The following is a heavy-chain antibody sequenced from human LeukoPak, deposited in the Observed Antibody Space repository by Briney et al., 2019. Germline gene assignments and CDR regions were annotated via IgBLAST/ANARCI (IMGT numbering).Heavy chain of an antibody. D-gene: IGHD3-22*01. J-gene: IGHJ4*02. CDR1: GYSFTSYW. V-gene: IGHV5-51*01. CDR3: ARHRPYYYDSSGPSIDY. Sequence: RGESLKISCKGSGYSFTSYWTGWVRQMPGKGLEWMGIIYPGDSDTRYSPSFQGQVTISADKSISTAYLQWSSLKASDTAMYYCARHRPYYYDSSGPSIDYWGQGTLVTVSS. CDR2: IYPGDSDT.